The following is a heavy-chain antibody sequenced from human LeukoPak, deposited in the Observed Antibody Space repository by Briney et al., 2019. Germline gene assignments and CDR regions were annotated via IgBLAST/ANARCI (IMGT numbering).Heavy chain of an antibody. J-gene: IGHJ4*02. V-gene: IGHV4-59*08. CDR2: IYFSGST. D-gene: IGHD5-12*01. CDR1: GGSISSYY. Sequence: SETLSLTCTVSGGSISSYYWSWIRQPPGKGLEWIGYIYFSGSTNYNPSLKSRVTISVDTSKNQFSLKLSSVTAADTAVYYCARPTVSYSGYVFRSWGQGTLVTVSS. CDR3: ARPTVSYSGYVFRS.